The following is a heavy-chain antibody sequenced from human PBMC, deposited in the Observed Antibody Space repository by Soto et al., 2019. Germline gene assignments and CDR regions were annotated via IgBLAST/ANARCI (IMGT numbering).Heavy chain of an antibody. CDR2: MSYDGSKK. CDR1: GFSFSAYG. J-gene: IGHJ1*01. D-gene: IGHD6-13*01. CDR3: AKLDTSGDMPTMAAAETH. V-gene: IGHV3-30*18. Sequence: QVQLVEFGGGVVQPGGSLRLSCVASGFSFSAYGMHWVRQSPGKGLEWVAVMSYDGSKKYYLDFVKGRFTISRDNSQNTLFLQMNTLRPEDSALYYCAKLDTSGDMPTMAAAETHWGQGTLVTVSS.